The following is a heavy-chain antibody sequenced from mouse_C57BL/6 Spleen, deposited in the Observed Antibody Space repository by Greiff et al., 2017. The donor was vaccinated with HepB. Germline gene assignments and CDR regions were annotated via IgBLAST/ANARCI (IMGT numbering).Heavy chain of an antibody. J-gene: IGHJ1*03. CDR2: ISSGSSTI. CDR3: ARGDWDVGYFDV. D-gene: IGHD4-1*01. Sequence: EVKLMESGGGLVKPGGSLKLSCAASGFTFSDYGMHWVRQAPEKGLEWVAYISSGSSTIYYADTVKGRFTISRDNAKNTLFLQMTSLRSEDTAMYYCARGDWDVGYFDVWGTGTTVTVSS. CDR1: GFTFSDYG. V-gene: IGHV5-17*01.